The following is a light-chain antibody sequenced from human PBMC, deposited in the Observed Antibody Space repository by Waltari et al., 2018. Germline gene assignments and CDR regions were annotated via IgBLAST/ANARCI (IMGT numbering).Light chain of an antibody. CDR3: SSYTSSSTLWV. Sequence: QSAPTQPASVSGSPGQSITISCTGTSRDVGGYNYVSWYQQHPGKAPKLMIYDVSNRPSGVSNRFSGSKSGNTASLTISGLQAEDEADYYCSSYTSSSTLWVFGGGTKLTVL. CDR2: DVS. V-gene: IGLV2-14*03. J-gene: IGLJ3*02. CDR1: SRDVGGYNY.